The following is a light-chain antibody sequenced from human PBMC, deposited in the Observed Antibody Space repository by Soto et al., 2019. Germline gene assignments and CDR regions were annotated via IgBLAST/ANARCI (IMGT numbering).Light chain of an antibody. CDR1: QTISSW. V-gene: IGKV1-5*03. CDR3: QQYNSYPLT. Sequence: NELTQSPSSLSASVGDRVTITCRASQTISSWLAWYQQKPGKAPKLLIYKASSLESGVPSRFSGSGSGREFTFTISSLQPDDFASYYCQQYNSYPLTFGGGTKVDI. CDR2: KAS. J-gene: IGKJ4*01.